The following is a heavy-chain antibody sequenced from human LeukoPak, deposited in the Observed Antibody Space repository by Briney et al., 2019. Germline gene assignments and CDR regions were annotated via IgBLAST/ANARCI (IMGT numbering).Heavy chain of an antibody. CDR2: IYYSGST. J-gene: IGHJ6*03. D-gene: IGHD6-13*01. CDR1: GGSISSSSYY. Sequence: PSETLSLTCTVSGGSISSSSYYWGWIRQPPGKGLEWIGSIYYSGSTYYNPSLKSRVTISVDTSKNQFSLKLSSVTAADTAVYYCARRGGHQAAAGTPYYYYMDVWGKGTTVTISS. CDR3: ARRGGHQAAAGTPYYYYMDV. V-gene: IGHV4-39*01.